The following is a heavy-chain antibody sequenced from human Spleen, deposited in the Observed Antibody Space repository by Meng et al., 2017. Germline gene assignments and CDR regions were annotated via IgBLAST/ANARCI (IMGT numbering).Heavy chain of an antibody. CDR2: INTVNGNT. V-gene: IGHV1-3*04. CDR1: GYTFTNFA. Sequence: QVQIVQSGAEVKKPGASVKVSCKASGYTFTNFAMHWVRQAPGQGLEWMGWINTVNGNTKYSQKLQGRVTITRDTSASTAYMELTSLRSEDTAVYYCAREKSPGHFDYLGQGILVTVSS. J-gene: IGHJ4*02. CDR3: AREKSPGHFDY.